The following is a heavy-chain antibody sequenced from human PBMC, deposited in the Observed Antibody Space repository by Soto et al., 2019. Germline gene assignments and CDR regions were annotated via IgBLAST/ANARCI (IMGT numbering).Heavy chain of an antibody. CDR1: VLTVSSNY. CDR2: LYSGGST. Sequence: EVQLVETGGGLIQPGGSLRLSCVASVLTVSSNYMNWVRQAPGKGLEWVSVLYSGGSTHYAGSVKGRFIISRDNSKNTLYLQMNSLRAEDTAVYYCARDRPGDEGDAFDIWGHGTMVTVSS. D-gene: IGHD3-10*01. V-gene: IGHV3-53*02. J-gene: IGHJ3*02. CDR3: ARDRPGDEGDAFDI.